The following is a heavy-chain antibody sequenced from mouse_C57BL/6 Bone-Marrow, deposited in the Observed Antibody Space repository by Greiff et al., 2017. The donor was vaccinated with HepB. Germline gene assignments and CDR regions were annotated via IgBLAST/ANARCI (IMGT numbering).Heavy chain of an antibody. V-gene: IGHV1-69*01. Sequence: QVQLQQPGAELVMPGASVKLSCKASGYTFTSYWMHWVKQRPGQGLEWIGEIDPSDSYTNYNQKFKGKSTLTVDKSSSTAYMQLSSLTSEYSAVYYCARFYGYGNWYFDVWGTGTTVTVSS. CDR3: ARFYGYGNWYFDV. CDR1: GYTFTSYW. CDR2: IDPSDSYT. D-gene: IGHD2-2*01. J-gene: IGHJ1*03.